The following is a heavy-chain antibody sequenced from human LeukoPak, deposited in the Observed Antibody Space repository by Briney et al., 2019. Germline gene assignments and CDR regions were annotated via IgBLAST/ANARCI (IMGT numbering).Heavy chain of an antibody. CDR2: IYTSGST. CDR3: ARDFSPPGLLYYGMDV. Sequence: SETLSLTCTVSGGSISSYYWSWIRQPAGKGLGWIGRIYTSGSTNYNPSLKSRVTMSVDTSKNQFSLKLSSVTAADTAVYYCARDFSPPGLLYYGMDVWGQGTTVTVSS. D-gene: IGHD1-26*01. J-gene: IGHJ6*02. CDR1: GGSISSYY. V-gene: IGHV4-4*07.